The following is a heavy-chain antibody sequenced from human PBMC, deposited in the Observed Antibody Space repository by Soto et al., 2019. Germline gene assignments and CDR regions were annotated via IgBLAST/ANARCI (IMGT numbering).Heavy chain of an antibody. CDR1: GFTFSSYA. Sequence: PGGSLRLSCAASGFTFSSYAMSWVRQAPGKGLEWVSAISGSGGSTYYADSVKGRFTISRDNSKNTLYLQMNSLRAEDTAVYYCAKDGEAGITATLGFDYLVQGTLVTVS. J-gene: IGHJ4*02. CDR2: ISGSGGST. CDR3: AKDGEAGITATLGFDY. D-gene: IGHD1-20*01. V-gene: IGHV3-23*01.